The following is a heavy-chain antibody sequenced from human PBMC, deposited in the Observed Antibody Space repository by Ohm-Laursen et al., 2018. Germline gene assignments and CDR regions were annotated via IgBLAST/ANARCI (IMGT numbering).Heavy chain of an antibody. CDR1: GFTLNSHW. V-gene: IGHV3-74*01. CDR3: ARNPYDY. Sequence: SLRLSCAASGFTLNSHWMHWVRQGPGEGLVWVSRITSDGTSTAYADSARGRFTISRDTAKNTLYLQMNSLRVEDTAVYYCARNPYDYWGQGTLVTVSS. D-gene: IGHD1-14*01. J-gene: IGHJ4*02. CDR2: ITSDGTST.